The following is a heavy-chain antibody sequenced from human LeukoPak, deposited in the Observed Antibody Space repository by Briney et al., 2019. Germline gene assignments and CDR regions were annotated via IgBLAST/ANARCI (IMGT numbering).Heavy chain of an antibody. CDR3: ARDVVVVVPAASTWFDP. CDR1: GGSISSGSYY. Sequence: PSETLSLTCTVSGGSISSGSYYWSWIRQPAGKGLEWIGRIYTSGSTNYNPSLKSRVTISVDTSKNQFSLKLSSVTAADTAVYYCARDVVVVVPAASTWFDPWGQGTLVTVSS. CDR2: IYTSGST. V-gene: IGHV4-61*02. D-gene: IGHD2-2*01. J-gene: IGHJ5*02.